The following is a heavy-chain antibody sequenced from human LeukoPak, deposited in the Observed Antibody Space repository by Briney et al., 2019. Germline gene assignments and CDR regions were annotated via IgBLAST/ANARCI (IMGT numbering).Heavy chain of an antibody. Sequence: SETLSLTCTVSGGSISSYYWSWIRQPPGKGLEWIGYIYTSGSTNYNPSLKSRVTISVDTSKNQFSLKLSSVTAADTAVYYCARQSSGYAVIGPWGQGTLVAVSS. D-gene: IGHD5-12*01. J-gene: IGHJ5*02. CDR1: GGSISSYY. V-gene: IGHV4-4*09. CDR3: ARQSSGYAVIGP. CDR2: IYTSGST.